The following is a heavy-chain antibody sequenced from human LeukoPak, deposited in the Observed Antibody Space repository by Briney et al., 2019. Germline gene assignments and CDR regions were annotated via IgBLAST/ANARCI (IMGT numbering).Heavy chain of an antibody. CDR3: VRQQTPHGNFDY. D-gene: IGHD1-26*01. J-gene: IGHJ4*02. CDR1: GFTFSNHA. Sequence: GGSLRLSCATSGFTFSNHAMHWVRQASGKGLEWVSAIGTAGDTFYPGSVKGRFTISRENAKNSLSLQMNSLSAEDTAVYYCVRQQTPHGNFDYWGQGTLVTVSS. CDR2: IGTAGDT. V-gene: IGHV3-13*01.